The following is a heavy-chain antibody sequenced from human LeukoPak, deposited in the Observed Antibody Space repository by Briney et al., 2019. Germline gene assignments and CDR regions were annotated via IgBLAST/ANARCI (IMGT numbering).Heavy chain of an antibody. Sequence: ASVKVSCKASGYTFTTYAMNWVRQAPGQGLEWMGWISAYNGNTNYAQKLQGRVTMTTDTSTSTAYMELRSLRSDDTAVYYCAREEDLEMATIVKADYWGQGTLVTVSS. D-gene: IGHD5-24*01. CDR2: ISAYNGNT. J-gene: IGHJ4*02. CDR1: GYTFTTYA. CDR3: AREEDLEMATIVKADY. V-gene: IGHV1-18*01.